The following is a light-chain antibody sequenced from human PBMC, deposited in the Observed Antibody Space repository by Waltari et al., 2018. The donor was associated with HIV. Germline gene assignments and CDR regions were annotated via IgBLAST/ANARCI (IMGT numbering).Light chain of an antibody. CDR2: DTS. J-gene: IGKJ3*01. CDR3: QQFASLPIT. V-gene: IGKV1-33*01. Sequence: DIRMTQSPSSLSASLGDKVTITCRASQDINNHLSWARFTVGRAPELLIYDTSILESGVPSRCSGRASGTTFTLAINRLRPEDFGTYVCQQFASLPITFGPGTTVDI. CDR1: QDINNH.